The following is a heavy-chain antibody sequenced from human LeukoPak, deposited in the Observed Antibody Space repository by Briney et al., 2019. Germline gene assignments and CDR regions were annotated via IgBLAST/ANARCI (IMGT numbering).Heavy chain of an antibody. CDR3: ARAPITSPSYFDY. D-gene: IGHD2-2*01. CDR2: INWSGGSK. J-gene: IGHJ4*02. Sequence: PGGSLRLSCTASGFAFAEHGMSWVRQVPGKGLEWGSGINWSGGSKVYADPLRGRVTISRDNAKNSLYLQMDSLRAEDTALYYCARAPITSPSYFDYWGQGTLVTVSS. CDR1: GFAFAEHG. V-gene: IGHV3-20*04.